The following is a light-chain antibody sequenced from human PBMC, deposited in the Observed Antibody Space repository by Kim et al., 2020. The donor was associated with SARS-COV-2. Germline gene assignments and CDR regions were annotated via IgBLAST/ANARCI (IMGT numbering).Light chain of an antibody. CDR3: AAWDDSLNGYV. CDR2: GEN. V-gene: IGLV1-44*01. J-gene: IGLJ1*01. Sequence: HSVLTQPPSASGTPGQRVTISCSGSSSNIGSNTVTWYQQLPGTAPKLRIYGENQRPSGVPDRFSGSKSGTSASLAISGLQSDDEADYYCAAWDDSLNGYVFGTGTKVTVL. CDR1: SSNIGSNT.